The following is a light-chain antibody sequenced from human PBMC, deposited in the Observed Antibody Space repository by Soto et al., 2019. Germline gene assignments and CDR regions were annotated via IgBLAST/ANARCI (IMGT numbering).Light chain of an antibody. V-gene: IGKV1-5*03. CDR2: KAS. Sequence: DIQLTQSPSTLSASVGDRVTITCRASQFISIWLAWYQQKPGKAPKLLIYKASSLESGVPSRFSGSGPGTEFTLTISSLQPDDFAAYYCQQYNDYSPRTFGQGTKVEIK. CDR1: QFISIW. CDR3: QQYNDYSPRT. J-gene: IGKJ1*01.